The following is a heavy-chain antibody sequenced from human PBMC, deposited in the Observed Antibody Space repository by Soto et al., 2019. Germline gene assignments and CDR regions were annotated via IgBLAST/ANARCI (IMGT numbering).Heavy chain of an antibody. CDR3: AAVPRYSISLRFYSYGMDV. CDR2: IVVGSGNT. V-gene: IGHV1-58*01. Sequence: QMQLVQSGPEVKKPGTSVKVSCKASGFTFTSSAVQWVRQARGQRLEWIGWIVVGSGNTNYAQKFQERVTITRDMSTSTAYMELSSLRPEDTAVYYCAAVPRYSISLRFYSYGMDVWRQEATVTV. CDR1: GFTFTSSA. D-gene: IGHD4-4*01. J-gene: IGHJ6*02.